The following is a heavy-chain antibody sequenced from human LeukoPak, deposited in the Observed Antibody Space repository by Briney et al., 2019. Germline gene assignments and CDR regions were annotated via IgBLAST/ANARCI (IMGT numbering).Heavy chain of an antibody. D-gene: IGHD5-12*01. CDR1: GYSFTGYF. J-gene: IGHJ4*02. Sequence: ASVKVSCKASGYSFTGYFMHWVRQAPGQGLEWMGRINAHSGGANYAQKFQGRVTMTRDTSVSTAYMELSRLRSDDTAVFYCARAWRYSAYDFTYYFDYWGQGTLVTVSS. CDR2: INAHSGGA. CDR3: ARAWRYSAYDFTYYFDY. V-gene: IGHV1-2*06.